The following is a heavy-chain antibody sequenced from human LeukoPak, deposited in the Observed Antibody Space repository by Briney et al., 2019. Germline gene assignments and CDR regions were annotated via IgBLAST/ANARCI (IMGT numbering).Heavy chain of an antibody. Sequence: PSETLSLTCTVSGGSISTYYWSWIRQSPGKGLEWMGYIFYSGSTTYNPSLSSRVTISVDTPKNQFSLALSSVTAADTAVYYCARQGTSGSYLTGLDVWGQGTTVTVSS. J-gene: IGHJ6*02. CDR3: ARQGTSGSYLTGLDV. D-gene: IGHD3-22*01. CDR1: GGSISTYY. V-gene: IGHV4-59*08. CDR2: IFYSGST.